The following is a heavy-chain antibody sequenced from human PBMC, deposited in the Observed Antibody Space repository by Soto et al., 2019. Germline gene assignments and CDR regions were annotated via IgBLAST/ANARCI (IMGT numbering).Heavy chain of an antibody. J-gene: IGHJ4*02. CDR1: GGSISTSSSY. CDR3: ARQYYPGWGRQIDD. V-gene: IGHV4-39*01. Sequence: SETLPLTCTVSGGSISTSSSYWGWLRQTPGKGLEWMGNIYYGGTTYYNPSLKSRVTISVDTSKNQFSLKLSSVTAADTAMYYGARQYYPGWGRQIDDWGQGTLVTVS. CDR2: IYYGGTT. D-gene: IGHD3-10*01.